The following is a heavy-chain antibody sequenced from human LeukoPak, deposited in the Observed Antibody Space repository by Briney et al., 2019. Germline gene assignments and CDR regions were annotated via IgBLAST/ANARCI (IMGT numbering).Heavy chain of an antibody. J-gene: IGHJ4*02. D-gene: IGHD2-2*01. CDR1: GYTFTGYY. CDR2: INPNTGST. CDR3: ARPTNIWSAFHF. Sequence: VASVKVSCKASGYTFTGYYLFWVRQAPGQGLEWMGWINPNTGSTNYAQKFQGRVTMTRDTSISTAYMELSSLRSDDTALYYCARPTNIWSAFHFWGQGTLVTVSS. V-gene: IGHV1-2*02.